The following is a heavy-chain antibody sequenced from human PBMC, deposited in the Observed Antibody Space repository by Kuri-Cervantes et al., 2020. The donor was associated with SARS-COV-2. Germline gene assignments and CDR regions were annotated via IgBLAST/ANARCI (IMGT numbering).Heavy chain of an antibody. CDR1: GFNFSTTD. Sequence: GGSLRLSCVASGFNFSTTDMHWVRQAPGKGLVWVSRINSDGSSTSYADSVKGRFTISRDNAKNTLYLQMNSLRAEDTAVYYCARVGRYSYGFDYWGQGTLVTVSS. D-gene: IGHD5-18*01. CDR2: INSDGSST. V-gene: IGHV3-74*01. J-gene: IGHJ4*02. CDR3: ARVGRYSYGFDY.